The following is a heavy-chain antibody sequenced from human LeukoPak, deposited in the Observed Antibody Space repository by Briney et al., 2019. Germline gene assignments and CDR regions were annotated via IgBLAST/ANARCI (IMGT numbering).Heavy chain of an antibody. CDR3: ARRSTVTTFEY. V-gene: IGHV4-4*02. D-gene: IGHD4-17*01. CDR1: GGSITSSNW. Sequence: SETLSLTCAASGGSITSSNWWSWVRQPPGKGLEWIGEIYHSGSTNYNPSLKSRVTISVDKSKNQFSLKLTSVTAADTAVYYCARRSTVTTFEYWGQGILVTVSS. CDR2: IYHSGST. J-gene: IGHJ4*02.